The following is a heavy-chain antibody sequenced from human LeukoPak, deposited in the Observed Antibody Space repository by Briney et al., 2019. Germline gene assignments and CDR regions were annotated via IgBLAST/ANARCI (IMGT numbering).Heavy chain of an antibody. CDR3: AKGRDSSSFRGAFDI. CDR2: ISSSSSYI. Sequence: SGGSLRLSCAASGFTFSSYSMNWVRQAPGKGLEWVSSISSSSSYIYYADSVKGRFTISRDNSKNTLYLQMNSLRAEDTAVYYCAKGRDSSSFRGAFDIWGQGTMVTVSS. D-gene: IGHD6-13*01. V-gene: IGHV3-21*04. J-gene: IGHJ3*02. CDR1: GFTFSSYS.